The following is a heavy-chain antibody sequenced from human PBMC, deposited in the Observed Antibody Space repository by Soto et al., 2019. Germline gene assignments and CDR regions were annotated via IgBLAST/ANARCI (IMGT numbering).Heavy chain of an antibody. V-gene: IGHV1-69*06. D-gene: IGHD3-22*01. CDR3: ARDFTGYYDSSGYFWFDP. CDR2: IIPIFGTA. J-gene: IGHJ5*02. CDR1: GGTFSSYA. Sequence: SVKVSCKASGGTFSSYAISWLRQAPGQGLEWMGGIIPIFGTANYAQKFQGRVTITADKSTSTAYMELSSLRSEDTAVYYCARDFTGYYDSSGYFWFDPWGQGTLVTVSS.